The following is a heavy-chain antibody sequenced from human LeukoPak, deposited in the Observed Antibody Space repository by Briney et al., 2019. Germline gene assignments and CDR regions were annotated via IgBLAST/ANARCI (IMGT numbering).Heavy chain of an antibody. D-gene: IGHD5-18*01. J-gene: IGHJ4*02. CDR1: GFTFSSYT. Sequence: GGSLRLSCAASGFTFSSYTMSWVRQAPGKGLEWVSAISGSGGSTYYADSVKGRFTISRDNSKNTLYLQMNSLRAEDTAVYYCAKVRGYSYGYLDYWGQGTLVTVSS. V-gene: IGHV3-23*01. CDR2: ISGSGGST. CDR3: AKVRGYSYGYLDY.